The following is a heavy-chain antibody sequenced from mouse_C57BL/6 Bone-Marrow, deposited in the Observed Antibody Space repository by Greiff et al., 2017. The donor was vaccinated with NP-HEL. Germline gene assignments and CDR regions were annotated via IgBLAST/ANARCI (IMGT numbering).Heavy chain of an antibody. V-gene: IGHV1-52*01. D-gene: IGHD4-1*01. J-gene: IGHJ3*01. CDR3: ARERDLGLSWFAY. CDR2: IDPSDSET. Sequence: QVQLQQPGAELVRPGSSVKLSCKASGYTFTSYWMHWVKQRPIQGLEWIGNIDPSDSETHYNQKFKDKATLTVDKSSSTAYMQLSSLTSEDSAVYYCARERDLGLSWFAYWGQGTLVTVSA. CDR1: GYTFTSYW.